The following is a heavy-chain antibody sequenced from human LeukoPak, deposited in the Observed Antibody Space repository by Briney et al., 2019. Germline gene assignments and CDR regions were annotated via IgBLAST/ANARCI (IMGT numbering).Heavy chain of an antibody. CDR2: IIPILGIA. V-gene: IGHV1-69*04. J-gene: IGHJ4*02. CDR1: GGTFSSYA. D-gene: IGHD6-13*01. CDR3: AMIAAAGTGVDY. Sequence: SVKVSCKASGGTFSSYAISWVRQAPGQGLEWTGRIIPILGIANYAQKFQGRVTITADKSTSTAYMELSSLRSEDTAVYYCAMIAAAGTGVDYWGQRTLVTVSS.